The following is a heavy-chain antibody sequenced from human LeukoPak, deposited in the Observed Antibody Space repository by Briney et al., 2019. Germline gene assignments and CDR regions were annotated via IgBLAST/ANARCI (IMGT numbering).Heavy chain of an antibody. CDR1: GYSFTSYW. D-gene: IGHD1-26*01. J-gene: IGHJ4*02. V-gene: IGHV5-51*01. CDR3: ARHPKLIVGATQRFV. Sequence: GESLKISCKGSGYSFTSYWIGWVRQMPGKGLEWMGIVYPGDSDTRYSPSFQGQVTISADKSISTAYLQWSSLKASDTAMYYCARHPKLIVGATQRFVWGQGTLVTVSS. CDR2: VYPGDSDT.